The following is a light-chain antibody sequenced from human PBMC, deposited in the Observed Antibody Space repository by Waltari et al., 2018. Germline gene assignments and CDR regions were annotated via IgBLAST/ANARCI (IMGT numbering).Light chain of an antibody. V-gene: IGLV2-14*01. Sequence: QSALTQPASVSGSPGQSITISCSGTSSDVGAYKHVSWFQQHPGEVPSLLISDVSERPSGVSERFSGSKSGNTASLTISNLQAEDEADYYCNAYTRSASFVFGGGTKLTVL. CDR1: SSDVGAYKH. CDR2: DVS. J-gene: IGLJ2*01. CDR3: NAYTRSASFV.